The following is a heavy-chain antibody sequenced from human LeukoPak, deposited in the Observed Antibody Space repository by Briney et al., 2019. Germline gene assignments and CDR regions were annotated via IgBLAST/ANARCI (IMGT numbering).Heavy chain of an antibody. D-gene: IGHD4-17*01. CDR1: GFTFSDYF. V-gene: IGHV3-69-1*02. CDR3: ARGDYGDYGGSDY. Sequence: TAGGSLRLSCAASGFTFSDYFMSWIRQAPGKGLEWLSHISSSGTGYYTDSVKGRATISRDNTKNSLYLQMNSLRAEDTAVYYCARGDYGDYGGSDYWGQGTLVTVSS. J-gene: IGHJ4*02. CDR2: ISSSGTG.